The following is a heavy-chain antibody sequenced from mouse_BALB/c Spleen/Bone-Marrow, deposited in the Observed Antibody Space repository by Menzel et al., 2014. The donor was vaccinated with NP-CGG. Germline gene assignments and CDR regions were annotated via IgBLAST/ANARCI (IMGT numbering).Heavy chain of an antibody. D-gene: IGHD1-2*01. Sequence: EVNLVESGGGLVQPGGSLKLSCAASGFDFSRYWMTWVRQAPGKGLEWIGEINPDSSTINYTPSLKDKFIISRDNAKNTLHLQMNKVRSEDTALYYCAKNYYYGYVAYWGQGTLVTVSA. CDR3: AKNYYYGYVAY. CDR1: GFDFSRYW. CDR2: INPDSSTI. J-gene: IGHJ3*01. V-gene: IGHV4-1*02.